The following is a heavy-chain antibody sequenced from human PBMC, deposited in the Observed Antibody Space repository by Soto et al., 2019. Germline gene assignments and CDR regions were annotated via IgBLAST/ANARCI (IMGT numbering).Heavy chain of an antibody. CDR2: INHSGST. D-gene: IGHD3-3*01. CDR3: ARHASASYYDFWSGYEKKILVSPWFDP. CDR1: GGSFSGYY. J-gene: IGHJ5*02. V-gene: IGHV4-34*01. Sequence: SETLSLTCAVYGGSFSGYYWSWIRQPPGKGLEWIGEINHSGSTNYNPSLKSRVTISVDTSKNQFSLKLSSVTAADTAVYYCARHASASYYDFWSGYEKKILVSPWFDPWGQGTLVTVSS.